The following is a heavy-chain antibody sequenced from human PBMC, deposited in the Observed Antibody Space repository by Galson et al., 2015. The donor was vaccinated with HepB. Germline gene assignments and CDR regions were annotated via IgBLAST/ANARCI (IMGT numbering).Heavy chain of an antibody. Sequence: SLRLSCAASGFTFSGSAMHWVRQASGKGLEWVGRIRSKANSYATAYAASVKGRFTISRDDSKNTAYLQMNSLETEETAVYYCTRLYSSGWYYFLNWVPRSLLHVSS. V-gene: IGHV3-73*01. J-gene: IGHJ4*02. CDR3: TRLYSSGWYYFLN. CDR2: IRSKANSYAT. CDR1: GFTFSGSA. D-gene: IGHD6-13*01.